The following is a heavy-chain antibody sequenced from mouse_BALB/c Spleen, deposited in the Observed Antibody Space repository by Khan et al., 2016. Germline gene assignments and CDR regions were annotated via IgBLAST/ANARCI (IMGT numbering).Heavy chain of an antibody. CDR3: SMSYYGYFAIDY. V-gene: IGHV1-77*01. CDR2: IFTGSGST. CDR1: GYTFTDYY. D-gene: IGHD1-2*01. Sequence: QVQLQQAGTELPRPGASVKLSCKASGYTFTDYYLHWVKQRTGQGLEWIGEIFTGSGSTYYNEKFKGKASQTADTSSSTAYMQLSSLTSEYSAVYFCSMSYYGYFAIDYWGHGASVPVSS. J-gene: IGHJ4*01.